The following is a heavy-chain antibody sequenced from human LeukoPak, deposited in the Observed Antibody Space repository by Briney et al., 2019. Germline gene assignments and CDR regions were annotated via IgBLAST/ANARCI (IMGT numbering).Heavy chain of an antibody. CDR3: ARGGSGWYFLKANPAFDI. J-gene: IGHJ3*02. CDR2: ITSSSRYI. D-gene: IGHD6-19*01. V-gene: IGHV3-21*04. Sequence: GGSLRLSCAASGFTFRSYSMNWVRQAPGKGLEWVSSITSSSRYIYYADSMKGRFTISRDSSKNSLYLQMNSLRAEDTAVYYCARGGSGWYFLKANPAFDIWGQGTMVTVSS. CDR1: GFTFRSYS.